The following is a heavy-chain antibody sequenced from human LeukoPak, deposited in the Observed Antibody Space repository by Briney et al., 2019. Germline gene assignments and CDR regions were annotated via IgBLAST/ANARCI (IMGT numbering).Heavy chain of an antibody. J-gene: IGHJ4*02. D-gene: IGHD3-10*01. CDR2: SYSGGIT. V-gene: IGHV3-53*01. CDR1: GFNVSNNY. Sequence: PGGSLRLSCAASGFNVSNNYMNWVRQAPGKGLEWVSISYSGGITYYADSVKGRFTISRDNSKNTLYLQMNNLRAEDTAVYYCARLWFGELLYFDSWGQGTLVTVSS. CDR3: ARLWFGELLYFDS.